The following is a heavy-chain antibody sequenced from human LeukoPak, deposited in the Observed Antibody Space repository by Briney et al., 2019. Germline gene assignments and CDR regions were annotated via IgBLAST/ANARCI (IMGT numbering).Heavy chain of an antibody. D-gene: IGHD3-10*01. CDR3: ARDGGDGSGSPT. J-gene: IGHJ5*02. CDR2: IYSGGST. Sequence: GGSLRLSCAASGFTVSNSYMNWVRQAPGKGLEWVSVIYSGGSTYYADSVKGRFTISRDYAKNSLYLHMNSLTVDDTAVYYCARDGGDGSGSPTWGQGTLVTVSS. CDR1: GFTVSNSY. V-gene: IGHV3-53*01.